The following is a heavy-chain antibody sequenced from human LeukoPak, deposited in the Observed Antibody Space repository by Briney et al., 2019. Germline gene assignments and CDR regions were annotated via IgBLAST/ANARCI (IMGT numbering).Heavy chain of an antibody. CDR3: TTSLTSGYYIDY. J-gene: IGHJ4*02. V-gene: IGHV3-15*01. CDR2: IKSKTDGGTT. Sequence: GGSLRLSCAASGFTFSSYGMHWVRQAPGKGLEWVGRIKSKTDGGTTDYAAPVKGRFTISRDDSKNTLYLQMNSLKTEDTALYYCTTSLTSGYYIDYWGQGTLVTVSS. CDR1: GFTFSSYG. D-gene: IGHD3-22*01.